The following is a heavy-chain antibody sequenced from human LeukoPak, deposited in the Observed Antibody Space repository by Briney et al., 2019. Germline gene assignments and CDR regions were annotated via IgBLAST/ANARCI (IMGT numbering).Heavy chain of an antibody. CDR1: GFIFSNYG. D-gene: IGHD3-22*01. Sequence: GGSLRLSCAASGFIFSNYGLIWVRQAPGKGLEWVSAISNDGGGTQYADFVEGRFTISRDNSKNTLFLQMSSLRAEDTALYYCAKGSSGYFADLWGQGTLVTVSS. V-gene: IGHV3-23*01. CDR3: AKGSSGYFADL. J-gene: IGHJ5*02. CDR2: ISNDGGGT.